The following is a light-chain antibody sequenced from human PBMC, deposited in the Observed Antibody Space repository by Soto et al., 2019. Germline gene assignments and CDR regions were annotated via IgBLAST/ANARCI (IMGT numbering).Light chain of an antibody. CDR3: QVWDSSSDHPYV. CDR2: YDS. CDR1: NFGSKS. V-gene: IGLV3-21*04. Sequence: SYELTQPPSVSVAPGKTARITCGGNNFGSKSVHWYQQKPGQAPVLVISYDSDRPSGIPERFSGSSSGITATLTISRVEAGDEADYYCQVWDSSSDHPYVFGAGTKVTVL. J-gene: IGLJ1*01.